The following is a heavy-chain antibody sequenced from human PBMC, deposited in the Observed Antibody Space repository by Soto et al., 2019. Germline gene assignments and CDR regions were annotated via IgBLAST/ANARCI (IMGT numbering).Heavy chain of an antibody. CDR3: ATSQKGYNWNYFDY. CDR1: AVSTSGRYYY. Sequence: PXEALSLTSPLSAVSTSGRYYYWGWLRQSPGKGPEWIGIVFYTGFTSYNPSLESRVSVSVDTSKNQFSLKVSGVSAADTAVYYCATSQKGYNWNYFDYWGQGALVTVSS. D-gene: IGHD1-20*01. V-gene: IGHV4-39*01. CDR2: VFYTGFT. J-gene: IGHJ4*02.